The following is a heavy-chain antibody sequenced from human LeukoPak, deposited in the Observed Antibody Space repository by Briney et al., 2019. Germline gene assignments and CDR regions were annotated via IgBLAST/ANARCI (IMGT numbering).Heavy chain of an antibody. Sequence: PGGSLRLSCAASGFTVSSNYMSWVRQAPGKGLEWVSVIYSGGSTYYADSVKGRFTISRDNSKNTLYLQMNSLRAEDTAVYYCARARCSRTSCNTESDYWGQGTLVTVSS. D-gene: IGHD2-2*01. V-gene: IGHV3-53*01. CDR1: GFTVSSNY. CDR3: ARARCSRTSCNTESDY. J-gene: IGHJ4*02. CDR2: IYSGGST.